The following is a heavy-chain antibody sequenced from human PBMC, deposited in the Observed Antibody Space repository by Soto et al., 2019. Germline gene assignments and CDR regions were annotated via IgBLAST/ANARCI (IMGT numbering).Heavy chain of an antibody. V-gene: IGHV1-69*12. D-gene: IGHD5-18*01. CDR1: GGTFSTYA. Sequence: QVQLVQSGAEVKKPESSVKVSCKAPGGTFSTYAISWVRQAPGQGLEWMGGIIPMFGTANYAQRFQDSVTSSAEESTNTSELDLSSLSSEDTAVYFCASGIQLWLRRINNGYSGWGQGTLVTVSS. J-gene: IGHJ4*02. CDR2: IIPMFGTA. CDR3: ASGIQLWLRRINNGYSG.